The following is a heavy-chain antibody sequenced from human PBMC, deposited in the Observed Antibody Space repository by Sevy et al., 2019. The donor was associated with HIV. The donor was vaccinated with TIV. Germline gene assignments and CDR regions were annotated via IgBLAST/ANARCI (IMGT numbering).Heavy chain of an antibody. CDR2: IRYDGSNK. Sequence: GGFLRLSCAASGFTFSSYGMHWVRQAPGKGLERVAFIRYDGSNKYYADSVKGRFTISRDNSKNTLYLQMNSLRAEDKALYYCAKELSYGYYYYYYGMDVWGQGTTVTVSS. CDR3: AKELSYGYYYYYYGMDV. CDR1: GFTFSSYG. D-gene: IGHD5-18*01. J-gene: IGHJ6*02. V-gene: IGHV3-30*02.